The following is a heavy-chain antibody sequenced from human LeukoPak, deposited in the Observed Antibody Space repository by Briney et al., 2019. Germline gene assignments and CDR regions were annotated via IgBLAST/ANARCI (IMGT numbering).Heavy chain of an antibody. V-gene: IGHV4-4*02. D-gene: IGHD3-22*01. CDR1: GGSISSSNW. Sequence: PSETLSLTCAVSGGSISSSNWWSWVRQPPGKGLEWIGEIYHSGSTNYNPSLKSRVTISVDKSKNQFSLKLSSVTAADTAVYYCARDQGDYDSSGYYYAGNFDYWGQGTLVTVSS. CDR2: IYHSGST. CDR3: ARDQGDYDSSGYYYAGNFDY. J-gene: IGHJ4*02.